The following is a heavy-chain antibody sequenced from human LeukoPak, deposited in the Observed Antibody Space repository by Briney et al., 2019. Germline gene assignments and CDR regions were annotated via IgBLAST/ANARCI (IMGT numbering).Heavy chain of an antibody. D-gene: IGHD1-1*01. Sequence: PGGSLRLSCVVSGLTFSNHWMHWVRQTPGKGLVWVSHINNEGSDTRYADSVKGRFTISRDNANNIVYLQMNSLRAEDAAVYYCATKRGIHQERVSLDFWGQGTLVTVSS. CDR1: GLTFSNHW. CDR2: INNEGSDT. V-gene: IGHV3-74*01. CDR3: ATKRGIHQERVSLDF. J-gene: IGHJ4*02.